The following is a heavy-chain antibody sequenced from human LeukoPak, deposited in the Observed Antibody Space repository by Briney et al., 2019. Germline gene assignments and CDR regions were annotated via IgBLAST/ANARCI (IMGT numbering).Heavy chain of an antibody. CDR1: GFTFSSYS. D-gene: IGHD3-22*01. CDR2: ISSSSSYI. V-gene: IGHV3-21*01. Sequence: GGSLRLSCAASGFTFSSYSMNWVRQAPGKGLEWVSSISSSSSYIYYADSAKGRFTISRDNAKNSLYLQMNSLRAENTAVYYCARANDSSGYFSGEPDYFDYWGQGTLVTVSS. J-gene: IGHJ4*02. CDR3: ARANDSSGYFSGEPDYFDY.